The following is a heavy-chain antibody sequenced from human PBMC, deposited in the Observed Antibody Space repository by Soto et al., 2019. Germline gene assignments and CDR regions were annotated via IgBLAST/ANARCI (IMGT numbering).Heavy chain of an antibody. J-gene: IGHJ6*02. CDR2: ISYDGSNK. D-gene: IGHD3-10*01. V-gene: IGHV3-30*18. CDR3: AKEYYYGSGSYYYYYGMDV. Sequence: QVQLVESGGGVVQPGRSLRLSCAASGFTFSSYGMHWVRQAPGKGLEWVAVISYDGSNKYYADSVKGRFTISRDNSKNTLYLQMNSLRAEDTAVYYCAKEYYYGSGSYYYYYGMDVWGQGTTVTVSS. CDR1: GFTFSSYG.